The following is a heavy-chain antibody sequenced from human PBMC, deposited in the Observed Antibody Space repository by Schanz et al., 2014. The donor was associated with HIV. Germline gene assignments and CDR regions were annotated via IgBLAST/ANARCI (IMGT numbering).Heavy chain of an antibody. D-gene: IGHD3-16*01. V-gene: IGHV1-2*02. CDR3: ARGLKDYYYALDV. J-gene: IGHJ6*02. CDR1: EYIFTDHY. Sequence: QVQLVQSGTEVKRPGASVQVSCKASEYIFTDHYIQWVRQAPGHGLEWMGWFNPYSGGRIYAQQFQGKVVMTRDTSISTAYMELSGLTSDDTAVYYCARGLKDYYYALDVWGQGTTVIVSS. CDR2: FNPYSGGR.